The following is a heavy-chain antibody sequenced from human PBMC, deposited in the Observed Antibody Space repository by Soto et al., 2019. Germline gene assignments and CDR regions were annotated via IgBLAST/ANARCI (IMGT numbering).Heavy chain of an antibody. Sequence: PSRGLEWLGRTYYRSRWYNEYAVSVKSRITINPDTSQNQFSLQLTSVTPEDTAVSYCARDHVGSLGDYWGQRTLVTVSS. CDR3: ARDHVGSLGDY. D-gene: IGHD1-26*01. J-gene: IGHJ4*02. V-gene: IGHV6-1*01. CDR2: TYYRSRWYN.